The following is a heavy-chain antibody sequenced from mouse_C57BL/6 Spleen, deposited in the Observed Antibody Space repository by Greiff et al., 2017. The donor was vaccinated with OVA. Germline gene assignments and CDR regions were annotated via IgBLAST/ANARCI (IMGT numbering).Heavy chain of an antibody. CDR2: ISYSGST. Sequence: EVQLQQSGPGMVKPSQSLSLTCTVTGYSITSGYDWHWIRHFPGNKLEWMGYISYSGSTNYNPSLKSRISITHDTSKNHFFLKLNSVTTEDTATYYCARDYGSRRFAYWGQGTLVTVSA. CDR3: ARDYGSRRFAY. CDR1: GYSITSGYD. D-gene: IGHD1-1*01. V-gene: IGHV3-1*01. J-gene: IGHJ3*01.